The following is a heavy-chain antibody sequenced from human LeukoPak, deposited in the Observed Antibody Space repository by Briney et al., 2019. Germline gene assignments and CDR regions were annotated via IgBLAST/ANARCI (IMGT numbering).Heavy chain of an antibody. CDR2: ISYSGST. CDR1: GVSITSGNSY. J-gene: IGHJ4*02. Sequence: SETLSLTCTVSGVSITSGNSYWGWIRQPPGKGLEWIATISYSGSTYHNSPLKSRVTISVDTSKNQFSLKLSSVTAADTAVYYCARHFDYWGQGTLVTVSS. CDR3: ARHFDY. V-gene: IGHV4-39*01.